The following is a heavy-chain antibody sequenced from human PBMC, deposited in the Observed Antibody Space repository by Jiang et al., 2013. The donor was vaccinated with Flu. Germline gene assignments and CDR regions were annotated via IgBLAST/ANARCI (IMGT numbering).Heavy chain of an antibody. CDR3: AHSYDTSGYYRALLDY. D-gene: IGHD3-22*01. Sequence: TCTFSGFSLSTSGVGVGWIRQPPGKALEWLALIYWSDGKRYSPSLNSRLTITKDTSKNQVVLTMTNMDPVDTATYYCAHSYDTSGYYRALLDYWGQGTLVTVSS. J-gene: IGHJ4*02. CDR2: IYWSDGK. V-gene: IGHV2-5*01. CDR1: GFSLSTSGVG.